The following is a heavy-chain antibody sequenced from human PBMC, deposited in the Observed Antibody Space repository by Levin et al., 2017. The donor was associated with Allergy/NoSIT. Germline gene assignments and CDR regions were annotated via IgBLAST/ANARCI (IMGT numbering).Heavy chain of an antibody. Sequence: SVKVSCKASGGTFSSYAISWVRQAPGQGLEWMGGIIPIFGTANYAQKFQGRVTITADESTSTAYMELSSLRSEDTAVYYCARSITMVRGVIIVGYYGMDVWGQGTTVTVSS. J-gene: IGHJ6*02. CDR3: ARSITMVRGVIIVGYYGMDV. D-gene: IGHD3-10*01. CDR1: GGTFSSYA. CDR2: IIPIFGTA. V-gene: IGHV1-69*13.